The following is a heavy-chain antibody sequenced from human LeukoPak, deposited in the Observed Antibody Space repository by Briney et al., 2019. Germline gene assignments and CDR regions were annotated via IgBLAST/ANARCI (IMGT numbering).Heavy chain of an antibody. CDR3: ARAPEEANYFMDV. V-gene: IGHV3-21*01. J-gene: IGHJ6*03. CDR2: IDSSSSYI. CDR1: GITFSAYT. Sequence: GGSLRLSCEVSGITFSAYTMNWVRRAPGKGLDWDSSIDSSSSYIDYADSVKGRFTISRDNAKKSLYLQMHSLRAEDTAIYYCARAPEEANYFMDVWGNGTTVTVSS.